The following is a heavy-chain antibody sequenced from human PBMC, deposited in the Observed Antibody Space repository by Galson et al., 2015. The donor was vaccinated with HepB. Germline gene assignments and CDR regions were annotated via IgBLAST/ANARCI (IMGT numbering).Heavy chain of an antibody. V-gene: IGHV3-7*03. CDR1: GIPFRSYW. D-gene: IGHD2-15*01. CDR2: INEDGTEK. CDR3: ARGHYSGPPG. J-gene: IGHJ4*02. Sequence: SLRLSCAASGIPFRSYWMNWVRQAPGMGLEWVANINEDGTEKYYVDSVKGRFTISRDNAKSSLYLQMNGLRAEDTAVYYCARGHYSGPPGWGQGTVVTVSS.